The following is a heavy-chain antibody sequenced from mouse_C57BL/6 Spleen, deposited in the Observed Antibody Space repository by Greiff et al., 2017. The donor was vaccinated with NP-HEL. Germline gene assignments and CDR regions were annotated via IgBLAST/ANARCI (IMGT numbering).Heavy chain of an antibody. D-gene: IGHD1-1*01. CDR3: AILLRAMDY. J-gene: IGHJ4*01. CDR2: IDPSDSYT. CDR1: GYTFTSYW. V-gene: IGHV1-59*01. Sequence: QVQLQQPGAELVRPGTSVKLSCKASGYTFTSYWMHWVKQRPGQGLEWIGVIDPSDSYTNYNQKFKGKATLTVDTSSSTAYMQLSSLTSEDSAVYYCAILLRAMDYWGQGTSVTVSS.